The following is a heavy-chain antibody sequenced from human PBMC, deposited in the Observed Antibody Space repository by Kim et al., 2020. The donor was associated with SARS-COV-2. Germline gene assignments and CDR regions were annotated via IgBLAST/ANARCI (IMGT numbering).Heavy chain of an antibody. CDR1: GGSFSGYY. V-gene: IGHV4-34*01. Sequence: SETLSLTCAVYGGSFSGYYWSWIRQPPGKGLEWIGEINHSGSTNYNPSLKSRVTISVDTSKNQFSLKLSSVTAADTAVYYCARGDYGDWGVYIYFDYWGQGTLVTVSS. D-gene: IGHD4-17*01. CDR2: INHSGST. CDR3: ARGDYGDWGVYIYFDY. J-gene: IGHJ4*02.